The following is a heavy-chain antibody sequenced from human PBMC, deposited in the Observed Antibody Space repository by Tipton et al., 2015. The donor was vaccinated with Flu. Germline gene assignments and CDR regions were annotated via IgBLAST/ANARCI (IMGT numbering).Heavy chain of an antibody. CDR2: IDIHSRSI. V-gene: IGHV3-48*03. CDR1: GFTFRSYG. J-gene: IGHJ3*01. CDR3: ARDPFLGTGDAFDV. Sequence: SGFTFRSYGMHWVRQAPGKGLEWVSKIDIHSRSIDYADSVRGRFTISRDSAKRSVYLQMNSLRVEDTAVYYCARDPFLGTGDAFDVWGRGTMVTVSS. D-gene: IGHD2/OR15-2a*01.